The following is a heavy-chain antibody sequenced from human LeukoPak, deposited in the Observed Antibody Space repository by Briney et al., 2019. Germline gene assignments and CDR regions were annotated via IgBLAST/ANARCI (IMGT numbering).Heavy chain of an antibody. Sequence: SETLSLTCTVSGGSISSSSYYWGWIRQPPGKGLELIGSIYYTGSTYYKPSLKSRVTISVDTSKNQFSLKLSSVTAADTAVYYCARLHYGGNYGYYYYYMDVWGKGTTVTISS. D-gene: IGHD4-23*01. CDR3: ARLHYGGNYGYYYYYMDV. CDR1: GGSISSSSYY. J-gene: IGHJ6*03. V-gene: IGHV4-39*01. CDR2: IYYTGST.